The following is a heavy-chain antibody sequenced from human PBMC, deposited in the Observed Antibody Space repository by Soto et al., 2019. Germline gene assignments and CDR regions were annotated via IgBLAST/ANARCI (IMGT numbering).Heavy chain of an antibody. V-gene: IGHV3-30-3*01. CDR2: ISYDGSNK. J-gene: IGHJ4*02. CDR1: GFTFSSYA. D-gene: IGHD1-1*01. CDR3: ASLEGDGHNHYLDY. Sequence: QVQLVESGGGVVQPGRSLRLSCAASGFTFSSYAMHWVRQAPGKGLEWVAVISYDGSNKYYADSVKGRFTISRDNSKNTLDVQMNSLRAEDTAGYYCASLEGDGHNHYLDYWGQGTLVTVSS.